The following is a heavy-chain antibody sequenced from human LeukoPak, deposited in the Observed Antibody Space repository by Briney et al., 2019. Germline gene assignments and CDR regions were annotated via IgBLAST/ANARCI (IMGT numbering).Heavy chain of an antibody. V-gene: IGHV3-7*01. CDR1: GFTFRKHW. CDR2: IAANGNDK. CDR3: AREVFFEFDN. J-gene: IGHJ4*02. Sequence: GGSLTLSCAASGFTFRKHWMAWVRQAPGRGLEWVATIAANGNDKDYEDALQGRFTISRDNTRNSLSLRIDSLRAEETAQYYCAREVFFEFDNWGQGELVTVSS.